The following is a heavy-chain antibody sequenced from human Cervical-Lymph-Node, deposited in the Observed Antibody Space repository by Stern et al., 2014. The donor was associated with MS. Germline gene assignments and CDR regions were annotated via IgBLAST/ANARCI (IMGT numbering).Heavy chain of an antibody. CDR2: ISYDGSNK. V-gene: IGHV3-30*18. D-gene: IGHD3-9*01. CDR1: GFTFSSYG. CDR3: AKDPSIRYFDWILDY. Sequence: VQLVESGGGVVQPGRSLRLSCAASGFTFSSYGMHWVRQAPGKGLEWVAVISYDGSNKYYADSVKGRFTITRDNSKNTLYLQMNSLRAEDTAVYYCAKDPSIRYFDWILDYWGQGTLVTVSS. J-gene: IGHJ4*02.